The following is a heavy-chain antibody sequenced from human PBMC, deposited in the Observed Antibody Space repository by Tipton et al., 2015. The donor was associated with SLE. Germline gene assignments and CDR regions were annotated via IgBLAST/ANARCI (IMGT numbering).Heavy chain of an antibody. D-gene: IGHD3/OR15-3a*01. Sequence: TLSLTCTVSGGPISSTTYYWGWIRQPPGKGLEWIGSVSHNGVIAYNPSLKSRVTISVDKSKNQFFLKVTSVTAADAAVYYCARDLGHGGDSDYWGQGTLVTVSS. CDR2: VSHNGVI. V-gene: IGHV4-39*07. CDR1: GGPISSTTYY. CDR3: ARDLGHGGDSDY. J-gene: IGHJ4*02.